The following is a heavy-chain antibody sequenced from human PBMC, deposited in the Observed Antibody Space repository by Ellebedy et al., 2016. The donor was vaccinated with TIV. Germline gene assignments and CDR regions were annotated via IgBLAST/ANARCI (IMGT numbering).Heavy chain of an antibody. CDR1: GFTFRRHT. Sequence: PGGSLRLSCAASGFTFRRHTMAWVRQAPGKGLEYVSSLSSNSYYIYYGEPARGRFTISRDNVKNSLFLQMNSLGADDTAVYYCAREGLLEDTKSSATDAFDLWGQGTMVIVSS. CDR3: AREGLLEDTKSSATDAFDL. J-gene: IGHJ3*01. CDR2: LSSNSYYI. V-gene: IGHV3-21*01. D-gene: IGHD2-8*01.